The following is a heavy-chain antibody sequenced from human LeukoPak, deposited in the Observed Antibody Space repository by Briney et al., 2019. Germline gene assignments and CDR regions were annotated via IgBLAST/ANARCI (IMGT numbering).Heavy chain of an antibody. V-gene: IGHV1-8*01. CDR1: GYTFTSYD. CDR2: MNPNSGNT. D-gene: IGHD3-9*01. CDR3: ARERSDILTGYHYYYYMDV. J-gene: IGHJ6*03. Sequence: ASVNLSCNASGYTFTSYDINWVRQATGHPLEWMGWMNPNSGNTGYAQKFQGTVNMTRNTSISTAYMELSSLRSEDTAVYYCARERSDILTGYHYYYYMDVWGKGTTVTISS.